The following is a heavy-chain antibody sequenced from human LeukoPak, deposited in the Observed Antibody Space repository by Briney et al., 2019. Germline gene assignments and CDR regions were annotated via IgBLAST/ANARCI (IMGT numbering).Heavy chain of an antibody. Sequence: GGSLRLSCAASGFIFNSYWMSWVRQVPGKGLEWVANIKQDGSEKYYVDSVKGRFTISRDNAKNSLYLQMNSLRAEDTAVYYCAREAPSGNCDFDYWGQGTLVTVSS. J-gene: IGHJ4*02. CDR3: AREAPSGNCDFDY. CDR1: GFIFNSYW. CDR2: IKQDGSEK. V-gene: IGHV3-7*01. D-gene: IGHD3-10*01.